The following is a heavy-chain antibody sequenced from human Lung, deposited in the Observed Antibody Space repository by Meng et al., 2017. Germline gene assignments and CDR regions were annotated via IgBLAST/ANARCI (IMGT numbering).Heavy chain of an antibody. CDR2: INHSGST. CDR1: GGSFSGYY. CDR3: ARGPTTMAHDFDY. J-gene: IGHJ4*02. Sequence: QVTQTQGGAGLLKPSAPLSLTCFVSGGSFSGYYWSWIRQSPGKGLEWIGEINHSGSTNYNPSLESRATISVDTSQNNLSLKLSSVTAADSAVYYCARGPTTMAHDFDYWGQGTLVTVSS. D-gene: IGHD4-11*01. V-gene: IGHV4-34*01.